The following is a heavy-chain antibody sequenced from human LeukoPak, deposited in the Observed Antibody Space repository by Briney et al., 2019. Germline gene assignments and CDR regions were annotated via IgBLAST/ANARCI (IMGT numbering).Heavy chain of an antibody. CDR2: IGGSGGGI. J-gene: IGHJ4*02. CDR3: AKYRGFGDSYDS. CDR1: RFTFSSYA. Sequence: GGSLRLSCAASRFTFSSYAMSWVRQAPGMRLVWVSTIGGSGGGIYYADSVKGRFTISRDNSQSTLYLQMNSLRAEDTAVYYCAKYRGFGDSYDSWGQETLVTVSS. D-gene: IGHD3-10*01. V-gene: IGHV3-23*01.